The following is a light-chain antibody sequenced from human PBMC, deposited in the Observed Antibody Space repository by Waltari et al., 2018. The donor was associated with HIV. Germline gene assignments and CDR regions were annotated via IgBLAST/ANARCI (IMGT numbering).Light chain of an antibody. CDR2: EHN. J-gene: IGLJ3*02. CDR1: SGSIASNY. V-gene: IGLV6-57*02. CDR3: QSYDSITWV. Sequence: NFMLTQPHSVSESPGKTVTISCTGSSGSIASNYVPWYQQRPGSAPTTVIYEHNQRPSGVPDRFSGSIDSSSNSASLTISGLKTEDEADYYCQSYDSITWVFGGGTKLTVL.